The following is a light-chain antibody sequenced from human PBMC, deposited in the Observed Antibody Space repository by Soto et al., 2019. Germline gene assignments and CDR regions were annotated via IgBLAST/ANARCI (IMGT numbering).Light chain of an antibody. CDR1: QSIDNW. V-gene: IGKV1-5*03. CDR2: KTS. CDR3: QQYNSYSPLT. J-gene: IGKJ4*01. Sequence: DIQMTQSPSTLSASVGDRVTITCRASQSIDNWLAWYQQKPGKAPKLLIYKTSNLESGVPSRFSGSGSGTEFSLTISSLQPDDFATYYCQQYNSYSPLTFGGGTKVDIK.